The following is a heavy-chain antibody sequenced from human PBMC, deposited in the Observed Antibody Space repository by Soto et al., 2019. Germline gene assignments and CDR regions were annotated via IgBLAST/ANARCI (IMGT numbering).Heavy chain of an antibody. Sequence: PGGSLRLSCAASGFTFSDYYMSWIRQAPGKGLEWVSYISSSSSYTNYADSVKGRFTISRDNAKNSLYLQMNSLRAEDTAVYYCARAEQLNGMDVWGQGTTVTVSS. CDR2: ISSSSSYT. CDR1: GFTFSDYY. J-gene: IGHJ6*02. CDR3: ARAEQLNGMDV. V-gene: IGHV3-11*06. D-gene: IGHD5-18*01.